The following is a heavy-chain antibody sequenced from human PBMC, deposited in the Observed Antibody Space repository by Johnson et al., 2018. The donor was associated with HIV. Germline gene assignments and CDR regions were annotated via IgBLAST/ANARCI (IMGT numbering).Heavy chain of an antibody. CDR3: AKESAFDI. V-gene: IGHV3-30*18. CDR1: GFTFSNAW. J-gene: IGHJ3*02. Sequence: QVQLVEPGGGLVKPGGSLRLSCVAPGFTFSNAWRSWVSQAPGKGLEWVAVRSYVGSNKFYADSVKGRFTISRDNSKNTLYLQMNSLRHEDTAVNYCAKESAFDIWGQGTMVTVSS. CDR2: RSYVGSNK.